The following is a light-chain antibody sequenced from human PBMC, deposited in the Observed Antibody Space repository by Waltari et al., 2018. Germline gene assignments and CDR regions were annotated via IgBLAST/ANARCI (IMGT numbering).Light chain of an antibody. V-gene: IGLV1-47*01. J-gene: IGLJ2*01. CDR3: ATWDASLGVL. Sequence: QSVLTQPPSNSGTPGQRVTLSCSGTTPNTAINHLSWYQHLPATTPKPLIYKNNQRPSGVPDRFSGSKSGTSASLAISGLRSEDEADYYCATWDASLGVLFGGGTKLTVL. CDR1: TPNTAINH. CDR2: KNN.